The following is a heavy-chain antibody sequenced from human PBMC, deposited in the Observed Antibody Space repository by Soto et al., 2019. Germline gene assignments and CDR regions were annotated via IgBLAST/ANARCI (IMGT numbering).Heavy chain of an antibody. CDR2: IYFSGKT. V-gene: IGHV4-39*01. CDR3: ARHGSY. CDR1: GVSIGSSSYY. J-gene: IGHJ4*02. Sequence: PSETLSLTCTVSGVSIGSSSYYWGWIRQTPGKGLEWIGSIYFSGKTYYNPSLKSRLTISVDRSKNQFALNLTSVTAPDTAFYYCARHGSYWGPGTLVTVSS.